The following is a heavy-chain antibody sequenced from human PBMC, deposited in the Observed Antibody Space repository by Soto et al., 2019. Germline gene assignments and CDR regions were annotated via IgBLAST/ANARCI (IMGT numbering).Heavy chain of an antibody. CDR3: ARDSSSWYSGWFDP. D-gene: IGHD6-13*01. V-gene: IGHV1-2*02. Sequence: ASVKVSCKASGYTFTGYYMHWVRQAPGQGLEWMGWINPNSGGTNYAQKFQGRVTMTRDTSISTAYMELSRLRSDDTAVYYCARDSSSWYSGWFDPWGRGTLVTVS. CDR2: INPNSGGT. J-gene: IGHJ5*02. CDR1: GYTFTGYY.